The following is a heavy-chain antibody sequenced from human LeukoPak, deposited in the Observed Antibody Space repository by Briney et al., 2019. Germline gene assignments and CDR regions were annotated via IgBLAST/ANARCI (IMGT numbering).Heavy chain of an antibody. Sequence: PGGCRRLSCAAAGCTGSGYSISWVRHAPEKGLEWVSSISTSSSYIYSADSVKGRFTISRDNAKNSLYLQMNSLRAEDTAVYYCVRDTFSPDAFDIWGQGTMVTVSS. D-gene: IGHD3-16*01. J-gene: IGHJ3*02. CDR2: ISTSSSYI. CDR3: VRDTFSPDAFDI. CDR1: GCTGSGYS. V-gene: IGHV3-21*01.